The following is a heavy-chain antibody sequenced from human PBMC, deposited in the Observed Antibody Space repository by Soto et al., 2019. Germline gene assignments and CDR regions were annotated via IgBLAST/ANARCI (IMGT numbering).Heavy chain of an antibody. CDR2: ISGSGGST. V-gene: IGHV3-23*01. D-gene: IGHD3-10*01. J-gene: IGHJ6*02. CDR1: GFTFISYV. Sequence: EVQLLESGGGLVHPGGSLRLSCAASGFTFISYVMTWVRQAPGKGLEWVSAISGSGGSTYYADSVKGRFTISRDNSKNTLSLQMDSLRAEDTAVYYCAKDRSWGSGYGMDVWGQGTTVTVSS. CDR3: AKDRSWGSGYGMDV.